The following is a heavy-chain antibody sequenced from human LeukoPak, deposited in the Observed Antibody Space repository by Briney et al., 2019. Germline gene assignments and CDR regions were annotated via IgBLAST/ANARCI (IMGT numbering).Heavy chain of an antibody. J-gene: IGHJ4*02. D-gene: IGHD3-16*01. V-gene: IGHV3-7*01. CDR2: IKQDGSEK. CDR1: GFTFSSYG. CDR3: ARHLPMVSFFDY. Sequence: GGSLRLSCAASGFTFSSYGMHWVRQAPGKGLEWVANIKQDGSEKYYVDSVKGRFTISRDSAKNSLYLQMNSLRAEDTAVYYCARHLPMVSFFDYWGQGTLVTVSS.